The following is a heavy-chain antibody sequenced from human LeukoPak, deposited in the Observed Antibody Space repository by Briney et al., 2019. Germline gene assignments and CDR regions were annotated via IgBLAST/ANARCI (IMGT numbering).Heavy chain of an antibody. J-gene: IGHJ6*04. D-gene: IGHD3-9*01. V-gene: IGHV5-10-1*01. CDR1: GNSFTSYW. CDR3: ARHEAYYDILTATYYYYGMDV. Sequence: GESLKISCKGSGNSFTSYWISWVRQMPGKGLEWMGRIDPSDSYTNYSPSFQGHVTISADKSISTAYLQWSSLKASDTAMYYCARHEAYYDILTATYYYYGMDVWGKGTTVTVSS. CDR2: IDPSDSYT.